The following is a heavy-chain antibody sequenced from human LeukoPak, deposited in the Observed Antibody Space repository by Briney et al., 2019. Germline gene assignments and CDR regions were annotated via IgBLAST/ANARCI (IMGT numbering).Heavy chain of an antibody. V-gene: IGHV3-74*01. D-gene: IGHD4-17*01. CDR2: INSDGSTT. CDR1: GFTFSSYW. Sequence: PGGSLRLSCAASGFTFSSYWMHWVRQAPRKGLVWVSCINSDGSTTSYADSVKGRFTYSRDNAKNPLYLQMKRLRAEHTAMYYCARVSPNTVTTLQYFYIWGQRTLFTVSS. J-gene: IGHJ4*02. CDR3: ARVSPNTVTTLQYFYI.